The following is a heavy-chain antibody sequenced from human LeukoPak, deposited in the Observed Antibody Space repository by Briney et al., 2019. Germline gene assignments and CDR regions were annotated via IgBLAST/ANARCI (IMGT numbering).Heavy chain of an antibody. V-gene: IGHV4-4*07. CDR3: ARRWEDYDSSGYYPLSAFDI. CDR1: GFTFSSYW. D-gene: IGHD3-22*01. J-gene: IGHJ3*02. CDR2: ISSSGST. Sequence: GSLRLSCAASGFTFSSYWMSWVRQAPGKGLEWIGRISSSGSTNYNPSLKSRVTMSVDTSKNQFSLKLSSVTAADTAVYYCARRWEDYDSSGYYPLSAFDIWGQGTMVTVSS.